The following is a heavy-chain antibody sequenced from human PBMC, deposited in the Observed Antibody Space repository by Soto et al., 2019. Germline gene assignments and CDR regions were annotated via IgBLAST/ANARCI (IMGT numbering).Heavy chain of an antibody. CDR3: ASFRDWNPFYYGMDV. D-gene: IGHD1-1*01. Sequence: GASVKVSCKASGGTFSSYAISWVRQAPGQGLEWMGGIIPIFGTANYAQKFQGRVTITADESTSTAYMELSSLRSEDTAVYYCASFRDWNPFYYGMDVWGQGTTVTVSS. V-gene: IGHV1-69*13. J-gene: IGHJ6*02. CDR1: GGTFSSYA. CDR2: IIPIFGTA.